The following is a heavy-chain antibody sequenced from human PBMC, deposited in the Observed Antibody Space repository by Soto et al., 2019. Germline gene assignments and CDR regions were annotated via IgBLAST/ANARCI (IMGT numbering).Heavy chain of an antibody. CDR2: IYYSGST. D-gene: IGHD6-13*01. CDR3: ARESPRLYSSSWYFDY. V-gene: IGHV4-61*01. J-gene: IGHJ4*02. Sequence: QVQLQESGPGLVKPSETLSLTCTVSGGSVSSGSYYWSWIRQPPGKGLEWIGYIYYSGSTYYNPSLKSRVTISVDTSKNQFSLKLSSVTAADTAVYYCARESPRLYSSSWYFDYWGQGTLVTVSS. CDR1: GGSVSSGSYY.